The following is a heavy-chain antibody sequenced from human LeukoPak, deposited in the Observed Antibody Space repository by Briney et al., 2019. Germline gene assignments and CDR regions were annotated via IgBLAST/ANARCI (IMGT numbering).Heavy chain of an antibody. CDR2: INHSGST. V-gene: IGHV4-34*01. Sequence: SETLSLTCAVYGGSFSGYYWSWIRQPPGKGLEWIGEINHSGSTNYNPSLKSRVTISVDTSKNQFSLKLSSVTAADTAVYYCARRARDSSGYYGEVDYWGQGTLVTVSS. CDR3: ARRARDSSGYYGEVDY. D-gene: IGHD3-22*01. J-gene: IGHJ4*02. CDR1: GGSFSGYY.